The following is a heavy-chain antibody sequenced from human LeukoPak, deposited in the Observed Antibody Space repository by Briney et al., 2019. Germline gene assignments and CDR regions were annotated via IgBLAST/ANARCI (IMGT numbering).Heavy chain of an antibody. CDR1: GITLSNYG. V-gene: IGHV3-23*01. CDR2: ISGSGGRT. D-gene: IGHD6-25*01. J-gene: IGHJ4*02. CDR3: AKGSHYSSAGDYFGY. Sequence: GGSLRLSCAVSGITLSNYGMSWVRQAPGKGLEWVAGISGSGGRTNYADSVKGRFTISRDNSKNTLYLQMNSLRAEDTAVYYCAKGSHYSSAGDYFGYWGQGTLVTVSS.